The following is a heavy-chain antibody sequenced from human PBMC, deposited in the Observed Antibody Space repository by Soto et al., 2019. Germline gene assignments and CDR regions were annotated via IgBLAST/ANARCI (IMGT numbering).Heavy chain of an antibody. J-gene: IGHJ3*02. CDR2: IIPLFNVA. D-gene: IGHD4-4*01. CDR3: ADSGRVVLGYDYKDTEGLDI. CDR1: GGTFSNFA. Sequence: QVQLVQSGPEVKKPGSSVKVSCEASGGTFSNFAVNWVRQAPGQGLEWVGGIIPLFNVAKYAQKFEGRVTILADDYTSTVYMDLGGLRSDDTAVYYCADSGRVVLGYDYKDTEGLDIWGQGTMVTVSS. V-gene: IGHV1-69*01.